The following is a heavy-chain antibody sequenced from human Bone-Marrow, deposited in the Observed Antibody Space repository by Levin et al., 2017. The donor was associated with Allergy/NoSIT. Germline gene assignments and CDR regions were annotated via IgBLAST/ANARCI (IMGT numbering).Heavy chain of an antibody. J-gene: IGHJ4*02. CDR3: ARTAKKSSDTSGWFVPFDF. Sequence: AASVKVSCKASGGTFRRYGISWVRQAPGQGPEWMGGIIPVFGTANYAQKFQGRMTITADASASTVYMELSSLRSDDTAVYHCARTAKKSSDTSGWFVPFDFWGQGTLVTVSS. D-gene: IGHD6-19*01. CDR2: IIPVFGTA. CDR1: GGTFRRYG. V-gene: IGHV1-69*13.